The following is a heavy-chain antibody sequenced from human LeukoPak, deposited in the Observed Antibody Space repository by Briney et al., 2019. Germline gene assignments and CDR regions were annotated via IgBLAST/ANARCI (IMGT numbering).Heavy chain of an antibody. CDR2: LYTGDSA. CDR1: GFTVSNNY. Sequence: PGGSLRLSCAASGFTVSNNYISWVRRAPEKGLEWVSVLYTGDSAYYADSVKGRFTISRDNSKNTLYLQMNRLRAEDTAVYYCARHFYDNTFDIWGQGTMVTVSS. V-gene: IGHV3-53*01. CDR3: ARHFYDNTFDI. J-gene: IGHJ3*02. D-gene: IGHD3-22*01.